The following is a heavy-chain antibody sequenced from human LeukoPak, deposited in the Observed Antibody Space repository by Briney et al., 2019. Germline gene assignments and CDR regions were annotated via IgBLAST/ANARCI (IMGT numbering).Heavy chain of an antibody. Sequence: PGGSLRLSCAASGFTFSSYGMHWVRQAPGKGLEWVAVISYDGSNKYYADSVKGRFTISRDNSKNTLYLQMNSLRAEDTAVYYCAKGAWNVDYWGQGTLVTVSS. J-gene: IGHJ4*02. CDR2: ISYDGSNK. CDR1: GFTFSSYG. D-gene: IGHD1-1*01. V-gene: IGHV3-30*18. CDR3: AKGAWNVDY.